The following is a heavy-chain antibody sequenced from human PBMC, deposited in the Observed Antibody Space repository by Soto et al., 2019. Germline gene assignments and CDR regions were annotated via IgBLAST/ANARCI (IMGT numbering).Heavy chain of an antibody. CDR3: ARGQEVGAHFFDS. D-gene: IGHD2-15*01. Sequence: XESLRLSCEASRFTFSGFDMHWVRQPTGKGLEWVSTIGTAGDTYYAVSVKGRFTISRDNAKNSLSLQMNSLRAGDTAVYFCARGQEVGAHFFDSWGQGTQVTVSS. V-gene: IGHV3-13*01. CDR1: RFTFSGFD. CDR2: IGTAGDT. J-gene: IGHJ4*02.